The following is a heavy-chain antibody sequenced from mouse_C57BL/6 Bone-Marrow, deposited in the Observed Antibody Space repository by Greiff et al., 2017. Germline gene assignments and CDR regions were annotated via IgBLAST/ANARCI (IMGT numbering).Heavy chain of an antibody. Sequence: EVQLVESGGGLVKPGGSLKLSCAASGFTFSDYGMHWVRQAPEKGLEWVAYISSGSSTIYYADTVKGRFTISRDNAKNTLFLQMTSLRSEDTAMYYCARLYYYGSSSFDYWGQGTTLTVSS. CDR3: ARLYYYGSSSFDY. J-gene: IGHJ2*01. CDR1: GFTFSDYG. D-gene: IGHD1-1*01. V-gene: IGHV5-17*01. CDR2: ISSGSSTI.